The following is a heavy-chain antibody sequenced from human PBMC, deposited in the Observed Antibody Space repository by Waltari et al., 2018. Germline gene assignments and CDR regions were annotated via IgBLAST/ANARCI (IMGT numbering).Heavy chain of an antibody. CDR1: GFTFRTFG. J-gene: IGHJ4*02. CDR3: AKDAFGNTYLDF. Sequence: QVNLVESGGGVVQPGGSLRLSCATSGFTFRTFGRHWVRQAPGKGVGWVGLIWFYVSDKLYADSVGGRFTISRDNSARTLYLDMDSLRLDDTAMYYCAKDAFGNTYLDFWGQGTLVTVSS. D-gene: IGHD2-2*02. V-gene: IGHV3-30*02. CDR2: IWFYVSDK.